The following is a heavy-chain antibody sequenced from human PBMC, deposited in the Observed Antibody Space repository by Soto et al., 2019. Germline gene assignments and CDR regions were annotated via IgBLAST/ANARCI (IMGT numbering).Heavy chain of an antibody. Sequence: SSETLSLTCTVSGGSVSSGSYYWSWIRQPPGKGLEWIGYIYYSGSTNYNPSLKSRVTISVDTSKNQFSLKLSSVTAADTAVYHCASSVGTYYYYGMDVWGQGTTVTVSS. CDR3: ASSVGTYYYYGMDV. CDR2: IYYSGST. V-gene: IGHV4-61*01. CDR1: GGSVSSGSYY. D-gene: IGHD1-26*01. J-gene: IGHJ6*02.